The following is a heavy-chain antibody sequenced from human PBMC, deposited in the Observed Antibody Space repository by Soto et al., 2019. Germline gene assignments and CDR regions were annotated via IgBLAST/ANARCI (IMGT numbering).Heavy chain of an antibody. D-gene: IGHD2-2*01. CDR2: THHSGST. J-gene: IGHJ5*02. V-gene: IGHV4-4*02. CDR3: ARNGDCSSSRCNVGWFDP. Sequence: QVQLQESGPGLVKPSGTLSLTCAVSGDSVSTHYWWSWVRQSPGKGLEWIGETHHSGSTHYNPSLNSRVTISVNKSKNDCSLKLTSVTAADTAVYYCARNGDCSSSRCNVGWFDPWGRGTLVTVSS. CDR1: GDSVSTHYW.